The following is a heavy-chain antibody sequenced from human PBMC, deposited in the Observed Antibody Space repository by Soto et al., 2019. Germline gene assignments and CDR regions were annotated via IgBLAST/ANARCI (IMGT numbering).Heavy chain of an antibody. CDR2: ISAYNGNT. CDR3: ARANYPFWSGYGTKFDP. J-gene: IGHJ5*02. CDR1: GYTFTSYG. Sequence: ASVKVSCKASGYTFTSYGISWVRQAPGQGLEWMGWISAYNGNTNYAQKLQGRVTMTTDTSTSTAYMELRSLRSDDTAVYYCARANYPFWSGYGTKFDPWGQGTLVTVSS. D-gene: IGHD3-3*01. V-gene: IGHV1-18*01.